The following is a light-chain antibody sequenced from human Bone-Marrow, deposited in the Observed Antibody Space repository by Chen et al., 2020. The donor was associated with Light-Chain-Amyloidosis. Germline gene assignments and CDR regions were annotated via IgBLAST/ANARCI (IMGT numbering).Light chain of an antibody. V-gene: IGLV3-21*02. Sequence: SSVLPQPSSVSGAPRQTAPNACGGNNIGSTSVHWYQQTPGQAPLLVVYDDSDRPSGIPERLSGSNSGNTATLTISRVEAGDEADYYCQVWDRSSDRPVFGGGTKLTVL. CDR1: NIGSTS. CDR3: QVWDRSSDRPV. J-gene: IGLJ3*02. CDR2: DDS.